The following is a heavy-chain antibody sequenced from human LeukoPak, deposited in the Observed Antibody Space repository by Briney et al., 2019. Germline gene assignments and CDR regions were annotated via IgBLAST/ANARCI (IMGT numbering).Heavy chain of an antibody. D-gene: IGHD2-15*01. V-gene: IGHV3-7*01. CDR2: IKQDGSEK. CDR1: GFTFSSYW. CDR3: ARYGVVVAAIYYYYGMDV. J-gene: IGHJ6*02. Sequence: GGSLRLSCAASGFTFSSYWMSWVRQAPGKGLEWVANIKQDGSEKYYVDSVKGRFTISRDNAKNSLYLQMNSLRAEDTAVYYCARYGVVVAAIYYYYGMDVWGQGTTVTVSS.